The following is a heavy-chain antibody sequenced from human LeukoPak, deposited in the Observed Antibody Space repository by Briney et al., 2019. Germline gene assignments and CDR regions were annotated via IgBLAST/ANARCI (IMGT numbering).Heavy chain of an antibody. CDR2: ISSSSSTI. V-gene: IGHV3-48*02. CDR1: GFTFSSYS. J-gene: IGHJ4*02. D-gene: IGHD5-12*01. CDR3: ARDSSNVDIVATRY. Sequence: GGSLRLSCAASGFTFSSYSMNWVRQAPGRGLEWVSYISSSSSTIYYADALKGRFTISRDNAKNSLYLQMNSLRDEDTAVYYCARDSSNVDIVATRYWGQGTLVTVSS.